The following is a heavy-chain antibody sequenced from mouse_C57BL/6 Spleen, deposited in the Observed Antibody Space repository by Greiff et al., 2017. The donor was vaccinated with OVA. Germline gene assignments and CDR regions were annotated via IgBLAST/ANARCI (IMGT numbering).Heavy chain of an antibody. Sequence: EVKLQESGGDLVKPGGSLKLSCAASGFTFSSYGMSWVRQTPDKRLEWVATISSGGSYTYYPDSVKGRFTISRDNAKNTLYLQMSSLKSEDTAMYYCARGDDYDGFDYWGQGTTLTVSS. V-gene: IGHV5-6*01. CDR1: GFTFSSYG. D-gene: IGHD2-4*01. CDR3: ARGDDYDGFDY. J-gene: IGHJ2*01. CDR2: ISSGGSYT.